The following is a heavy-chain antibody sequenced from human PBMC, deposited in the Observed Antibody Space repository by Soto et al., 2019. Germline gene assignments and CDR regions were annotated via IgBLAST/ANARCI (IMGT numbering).Heavy chain of an antibody. V-gene: IGHV4-34*01. D-gene: IGHD2-15*01. CDR3: ASISRDSQSTAHFDY. J-gene: IGHJ4*02. Sequence: QVQLQQWGAGLLKPSETLSLTCAVYGGSFSGYYWSWIRQPPGKGLEWIGEINHSGSTNYNPSLKSRVTISVDTSKNQFSLKLSSVTAADTAVYYCASISRDSQSTAHFDYWGQGTLVTVSS. CDR2: INHSGST. CDR1: GGSFSGYY.